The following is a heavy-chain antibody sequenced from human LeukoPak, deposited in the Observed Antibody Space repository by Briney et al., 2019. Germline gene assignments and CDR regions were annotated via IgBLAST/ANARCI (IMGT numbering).Heavy chain of an antibody. Sequence: GGSLRLSCAASGFSSSSYWMSWVRQAPGKGLEWVANIKQDGSEKYYVDSVKGRFTISRDNAKNSLYLQMNSLRAEDTAVYYCARKNGWLFDYWGQGTLVTVSS. CDR3: ARKNGWLFDY. CDR2: IKQDGSEK. J-gene: IGHJ4*02. CDR1: GFSSSSYW. D-gene: IGHD6-19*01. V-gene: IGHV3-7*03.